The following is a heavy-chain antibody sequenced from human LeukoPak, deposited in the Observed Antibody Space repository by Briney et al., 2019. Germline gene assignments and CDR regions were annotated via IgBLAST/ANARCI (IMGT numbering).Heavy chain of an antibody. J-gene: IGHJ5*02. CDR2: IRYDGSNK. D-gene: IGHD4-11*01. V-gene: IGHV3-30*02. CDR3: VKGLNWFDP. CDR1: GFTFSNYG. Sequence: RSGGSLRLSCAASGFTFSNYGMHWVRQAPGKGLEWVAFIRYDGSNKYYADSVKGRFTISRDNSRNTLYLQLDSLRADDTAVYFCVKGLNWFDPWGQGTLVTVSS.